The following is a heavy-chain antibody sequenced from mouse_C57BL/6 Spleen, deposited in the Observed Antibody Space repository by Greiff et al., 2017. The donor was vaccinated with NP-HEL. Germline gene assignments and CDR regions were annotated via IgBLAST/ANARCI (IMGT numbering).Heavy chain of an antibody. Sequence: VQLQQSGAELVRPGASVTLSCKASGYTFTDYEMHWVKQTPVHGLEWIGAIDPETGGTAYNQKFKGKAILTADKSSSTAYMELRSLTSEDSAVYYCTRNYGNYGGGFDYWGQGTTLTVSS. CDR2: IDPETGGT. V-gene: IGHV1-15*01. CDR1: GYTFTDYE. J-gene: IGHJ2*01. CDR3: TRNYGNYGGGFDY. D-gene: IGHD2-1*01.